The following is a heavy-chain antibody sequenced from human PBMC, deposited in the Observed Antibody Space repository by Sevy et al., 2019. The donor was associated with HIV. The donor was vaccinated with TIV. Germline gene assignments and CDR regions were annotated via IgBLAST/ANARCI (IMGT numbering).Heavy chain of an antibody. CDR3: AREPSGIHYDSSGYYFFDY. J-gene: IGHJ4*02. V-gene: IGHV4-59*01. D-gene: IGHD3-22*01. CDR2: IYYSGSI. Sequence: SETLSLTCTVSGGSISSYYWSWIRQPPGKGLEWIGYIYYSGSINYNPSLKSRVTISVDTSKNQFSLKLSSVTAADTAVYYCAREPSGIHYDSSGYYFFDYWGQGTLVTVSS. CDR1: GGSISSYY.